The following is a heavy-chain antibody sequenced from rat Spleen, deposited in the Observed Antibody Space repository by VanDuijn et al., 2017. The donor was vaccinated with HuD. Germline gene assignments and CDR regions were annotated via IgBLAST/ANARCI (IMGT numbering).Heavy chain of an antibody. CDR3: TRTYGGYTSHWFAY. CDR1: GFSLISNS. CDR2: IWGDGST. Sequence: QVQLKESGPGLVQPSQTLSLTCTVSGFSLISNSLHWVPHPPGKVLAWMRGIWGDGSTNYNSALKYRLNISRDTSKSQVFLRMNSLQTEDTAIYFCTRTYGGYTSHWFAYWGQGTLVTVSS. J-gene: IGHJ3*01. D-gene: IGHD1-11*01. V-gene: IGHV2-1*01.